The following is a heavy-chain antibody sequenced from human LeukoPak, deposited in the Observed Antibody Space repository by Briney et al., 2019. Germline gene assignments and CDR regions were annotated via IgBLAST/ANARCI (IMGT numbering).Heavy chain of an antibody. CDR3: AGVSGAPTTSYNWFDP. Sequence: SETLSLTCAVYGGSFSGYYWSWIRQPPGKGLEWIGEINHSGSTNYNPSLKSRVAISVDTSKNQFSLKLSSVTAADTAVYYCAGVSGAPTTSYNWFDPWGQGTLVTVSS. V-gene: IGHV4-34*01. CDR1: GGSFSGYY. CDR2: INHSGST. D-gene: IGHD1-26*01. J-gene: IGHJ5*02.